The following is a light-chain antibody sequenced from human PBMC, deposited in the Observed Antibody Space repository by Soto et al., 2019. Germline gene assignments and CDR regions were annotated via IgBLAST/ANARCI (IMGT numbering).Light chain of an antibody. Sequence: QSALTQPHSVSGSPGQSVTISCTGTSSDVGGYNYVSWYQQHPGKAPKLMIYGVNNRPSGVSNRFSGSKSGNTASLTISGLQAEDEADYYCSSYTSSSTPVVFGGGTKVTVL. CDR1: SSDVGGYNY. CDR2: GVN. J-gene: IGLJ2*01. CDR3: SSYTSSSTPVV. V-gene: IGLV2-14*03.